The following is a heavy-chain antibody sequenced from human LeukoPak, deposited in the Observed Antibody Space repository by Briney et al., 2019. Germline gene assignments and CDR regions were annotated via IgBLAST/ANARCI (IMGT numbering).Heavy chain of an antibody. CDR1: GGSISSYY. Sequence: PETLSLTCTVSGGSISSYYWSWIRQPPGKGLEWIGYIYNSGSTNYNPSLKSRVTISVDTSKNQFSLKLSSVTAADTAVYYCTASFRSGYDYWGQGTLVTVSS. D-gene: IGHD3-3*01. CDR2: IYNSGST. J-gene: IGHJ4*02. CDR3: TASFRSGYDY. V-gene: IGHV4-59*01.